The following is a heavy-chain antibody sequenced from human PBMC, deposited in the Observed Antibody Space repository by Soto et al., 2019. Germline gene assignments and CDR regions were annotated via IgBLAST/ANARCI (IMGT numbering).Heavy chain of an antibody. Sequence: GGSLRLSCAASGFTFSSYAMSWVRQAPGKRLEWVSAISGSGGSTYYADSVKGRFTISRDNSKNTLYLQMNSLRAEDTAVYYCTTDGYLHAYGMDVWGQGTTVTVSS. D-gene: IGHD5-18*01. V-gene: IGHV3-23*01. CDR3: TTDGYLHAYGMDV. CDR2: ISGSGGST. J-gene: IGHJ6*02. CDR1: GFTFSSYA.